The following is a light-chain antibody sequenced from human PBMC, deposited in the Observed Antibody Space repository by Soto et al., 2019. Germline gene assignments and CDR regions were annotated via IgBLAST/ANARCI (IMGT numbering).Light chain of an antibody. J-gene: IGLJ3*02. V-gene: IGLV2-14*01. Sequence: QSVLTQPASVSGSPGQSITISCTGTSSDVGAYSYVSWYQQHPGKAPKLMIYEVSNRPSGVSNRFSGSKSGNTASLTISGLQAEDEADYYCSSYTTINTWVFGAGTKLTVL. CDR1: SSDVGAYSY. CDR2: EVS. CDR3: SSYTTINTWV.